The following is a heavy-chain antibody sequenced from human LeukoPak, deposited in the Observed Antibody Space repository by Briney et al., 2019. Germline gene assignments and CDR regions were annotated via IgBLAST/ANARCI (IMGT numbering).Heavy chain of an antibody. Sequence: ASVKVSCKASGYTFTSYDINWVRQATGQGLEWMGWMSPNSGNTGYAQKFQGRVTITRNTSISTAYMELSSLRSEDTAVYYCARGFQSGYYDYVWGSYDYWGQGTLVTVSS. CDR2: MSPNSGNT. V-gene: IGHV1-8*03. CDR1: GYTFTSYD. CDR3: ARGFQSGYYDYVWGSYDY. J-gene: IGHJ4*02. D-gene: IGHD3-16*01.